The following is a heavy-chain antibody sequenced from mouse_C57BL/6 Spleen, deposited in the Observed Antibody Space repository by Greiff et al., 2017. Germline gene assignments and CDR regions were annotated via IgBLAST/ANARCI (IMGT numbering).Heavy chain of an antibody. V-gene: IGHV5-4*01. CDR1: GFTFSSYA. D-gene: IGHD3-2*02. CDR3: AREGETAQATWAY. Sequence: EVKLVESGGGLVKPGGSLKLSCAASGFTFSSYAMSWVRQTPEKRLEWVATISDGGSYTYYPDNVKGRFTISRDNAKNNLYLQMSHLKSEDTAMYYCAREGETAQATWAYWGQGTLVTVSA. J-gene: IGHJ3*01. CDR2: ISDGGSYT.